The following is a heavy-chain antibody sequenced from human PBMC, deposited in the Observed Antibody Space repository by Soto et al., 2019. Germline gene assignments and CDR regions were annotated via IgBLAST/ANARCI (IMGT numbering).Heavy chain of an antibody. Sequence: SETLSLTCAVYGGAFSGYYWSWIRQPPGKGLEWIGEINHSGSTNYNPSLKSRVTISVDTSKNQFSLKLSSVTAADTAVYYCARERSYCSSTSCYAGGIYYYYMDVWGKGTTVTVSS. J-gene: IGHJ6*03. CDR1: GGAFSGYY. D-gene: IGHD2-2*01. V-gene: IGHV4-34*01. CDR3: ARERSYCSSTSCYAGGIYYYYMDV. CDR2: INHSGST.